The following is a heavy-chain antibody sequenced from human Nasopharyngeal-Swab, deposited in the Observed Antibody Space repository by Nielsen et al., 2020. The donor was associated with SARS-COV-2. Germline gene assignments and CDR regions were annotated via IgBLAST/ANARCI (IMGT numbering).Heavy chain of an antibody. V-gene: IGHV1-18*01. Sequence: ASVKVSCKASGYTFTSYGISWVRQAPGQGLEGMGWSSAYNGNTNYAQKFQGRVTMTTDTSTSTGYMELRNLRSDDTAVYYCARGGFTGTLLFDYWGQGTLVTVSS. CDR1: GYTFTSYG. CDR3: ARGGFTGTLLFDY. CDR2: SSAYNGNT. J-gene: IGHJ4*02. D-gene: IGHD1-7*01.